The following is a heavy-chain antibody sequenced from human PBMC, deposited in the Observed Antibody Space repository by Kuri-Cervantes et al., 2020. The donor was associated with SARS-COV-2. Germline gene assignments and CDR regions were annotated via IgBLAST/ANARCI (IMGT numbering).Heavy chain of an antibody. CDR3: ARRAYGEQVDYYYMDV. V-gene: IGHV5-51*01. Sequence: GESLKISCKGSGYTFTNYWIGWVRQMPGKGLEWMGIIYPGDSDTRYSPSFQGQVTISADKSISTAFLQWSSLKASDTAIYYCARRAYGEQVDYYYMDVWGKGTTVTVSS. D-gene: IGHD4-17*01. CDR2: IYPGDSDT. J-gene: IGHJ6*03. CDR1: GYTFTNYW.